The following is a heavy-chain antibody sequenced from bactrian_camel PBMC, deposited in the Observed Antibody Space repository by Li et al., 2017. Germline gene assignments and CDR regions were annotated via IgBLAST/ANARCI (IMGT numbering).Heavy chain of an antibody. J-gene: IGHJ7*01. CDR2: IESTGST. D-gene: IGHD6*01. Sequence: HVQLVESGGGSVQAGGSLRLSCTASGYAYAAYDFAWFHQAPGKEREGIAAIESTGSTSYADSVKGRFIISQDNAKNTAYLQMNDLKPEDSGTYYCAAKVVEGSCSTVTAIDLWGRGTQVTVS. V-gene: IGHV3S53*01. CDR1: GYAYAAYD.